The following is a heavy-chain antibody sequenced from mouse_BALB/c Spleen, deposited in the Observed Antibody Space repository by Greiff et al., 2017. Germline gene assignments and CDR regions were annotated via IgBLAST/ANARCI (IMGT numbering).Heavy chain of an antibody. D-gene: IGHD2-3*01. CDR1: GFNIKDTY. V-gene: IGHV14-3*02. Sequence: EVKLQQSGAELVKPGASVKLSCTASGFNIKDTYMHWVKQRPEQGLEWIGRIDPANGNTKYDPKFQGKATITADTSSNTAYLQLSSLTSEDTAVYYCARWLLRSYYYAMDYWGQGTSVTVSS. J-gene: IGHJ4*01. CDR2: IDPANGNT. CDR3: ARWLLRSYYYAMDY.